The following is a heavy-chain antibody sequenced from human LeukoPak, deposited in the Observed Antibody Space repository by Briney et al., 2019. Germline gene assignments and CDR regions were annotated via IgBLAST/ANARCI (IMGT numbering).Heavy chain of an antibody. V-gene: IGHV3-66*01. CDR1: GFTVSDNY. D-gene: IGHD6-13*01. J-gene: IGHJ1*01. CDR2: FYSGGST. Sequence: GGSLRLSCAASGFTVSDNYMSWVRQTPGKGLEWVSVFYSGGSTRYADSVKGRFTISRDNSKNTLCLQLNSLRAEDTAVYFCASSSWSSEYFHYWGQGTLVTVSS. CDR3: ASSSWSSEYFHY.